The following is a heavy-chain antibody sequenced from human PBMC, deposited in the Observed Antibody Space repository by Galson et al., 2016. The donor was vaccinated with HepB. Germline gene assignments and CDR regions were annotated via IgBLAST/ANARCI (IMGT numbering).Heavy chain of an antibody. CDR3: ARAKAYCGGDCYPIYDY. J-gene: IGHJ4*02. D-gene: IGHD2-21*02. CDR2: IYHSGST. CDR1: GGSISSSNW. V-gene: IGHV4-4*02. Sequence: SETLSLTCAVSGGSISSSNWWSWVRQPPGKGLEWIGEIYHSGSTNYNPSLKSRVTISVDKSKNQFSLKLSSVTAADTAVYYCARAKAYCGGDCYPIYDYWGQGTLVTVSS.